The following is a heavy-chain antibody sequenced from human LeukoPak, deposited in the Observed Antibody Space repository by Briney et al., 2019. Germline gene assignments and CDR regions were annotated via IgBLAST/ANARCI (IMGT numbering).Heavy chain of an antibody. CDR2: IGVRT. J-gene: IGHJ6*03. CDR1: GFSITDWP. V-gene: IGHV3-23*01. D-gene: IGHD3-9*01. Sequence: GGSLRLSCEASGFSITDWPLSWVRQAPGEGLEWVSAIGVRTHYADSAKGRFTISRDNSKNTLYLQMNSLRAEDTAVYYCAREEYLYDILTGYYYYYYYMDVWGKGTTVTVSS. CDR3: AREEYLYDILTGYYYYYYYMDV.